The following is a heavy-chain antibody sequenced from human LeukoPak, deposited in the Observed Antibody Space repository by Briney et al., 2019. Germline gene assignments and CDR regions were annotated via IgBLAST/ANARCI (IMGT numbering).Heavy chain of an antibody. CDR2: FSYTGSA. CDR1: GASISSNGYY. D-gene: IGHD3-10*02. J-gene: IGHJ5*02. V-gene: IGHV4-30-4*01. Sequence: SQTLSLTCTVSGASISSNGYYWSWIRQPPGKGLEWIGYFSYTGSADYNPSLKSRVAISGDMSKNQFSLKLSSVTAADTAVYYCVQYYFRNYFDPWGQGTLVTVSS. CDR3: VQYYFRNYFDP.